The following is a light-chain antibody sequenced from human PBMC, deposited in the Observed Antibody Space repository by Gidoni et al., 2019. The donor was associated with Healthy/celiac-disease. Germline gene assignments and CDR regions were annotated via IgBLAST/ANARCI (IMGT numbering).Light chain of an antibody. V-gene: IGKV3-20*01. CDR3: QQYGSSWT. CDR1: QSVSSSY. Sequence: EIVLTQSPGTLSLSPGERATLPCRASQSVSSSYLAWYQQKPGQAPRLLIYGASSRATGIPDSFSGSGSGTDFTLTISRLEPEDFAVYYCQQYGSSWTFGQGTKVEIK. J-gene: IGKJ1*01. CDR2: GAS.